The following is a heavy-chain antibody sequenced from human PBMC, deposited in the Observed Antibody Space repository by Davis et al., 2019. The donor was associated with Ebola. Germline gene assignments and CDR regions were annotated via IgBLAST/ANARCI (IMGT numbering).Heavy chain of an antibody. J-gene: IGHJ4*02. D-gene: IGHD2-8*02. V-gene: IGHV3-7*01. Sequence: GESLKISCVASGFNFPNYYMNWVRQAPGKGLEWVANIKHDESQRYYADSVKGRFYTSRDNSKNSLYLQINSLRAEDTAVYYCARDLKPASAGGVPSDQFDYWGQGTLVTVSS. CDR1: GFNFPNYY. CDR2: IKHDESQR. CDR3: ARDLKPASAGGVPSDQFDY.